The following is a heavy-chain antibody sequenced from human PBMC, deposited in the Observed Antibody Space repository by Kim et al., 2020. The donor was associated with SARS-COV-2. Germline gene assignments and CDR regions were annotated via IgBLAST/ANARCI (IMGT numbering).Heavy chain of an antibody. Sequence: GGSLRLSCAASGFTFSSYGMHWVRQAPGKGLEWVAVIWYDGSNKYYADSVKGRFTISRDNSKNTLYLQMNSLRAEDTAVYYCARADELELHLDYWGQGTLVTVSS. J-gene: IGHJ4*02. V-gene: IGHV3-33*01. CDR1: GFTFSSYG. CDR2: IWYDGSNK. CDR3: ARADELELHLDY. D-gene: IGHD1-7*01.